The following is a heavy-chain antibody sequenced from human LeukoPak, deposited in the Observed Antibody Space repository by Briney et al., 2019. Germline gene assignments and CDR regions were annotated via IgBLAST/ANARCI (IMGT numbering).Heavy chain of an antibody. CDR2: IKSKTDGETT. V-gene: IGHV3-15*01. J-gene: IGHJ4*02. CDR1: GFTFSSYA. CDR3: TADLPPPRGYDYPFDY. D-gene: IGHD5-12*01. Sequence: GGSLRLSCAASGFTFSSYAMSWVRQAPGKGLECVGRIKSKTDGETTDYAAPVKGRFTISRDDSKNMLYLQMNSLKSEDTAVYYCTADLPPPRGYDYPFDYWGQGSLVTVSS.